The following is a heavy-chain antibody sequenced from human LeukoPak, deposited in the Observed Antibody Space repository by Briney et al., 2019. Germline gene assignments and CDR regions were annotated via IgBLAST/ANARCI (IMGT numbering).Heavy chain of an antibody. CDR3: ARGDYSGGYKNACDI. Sequence: SEILSLTCAVSGGSIISTNWWNWVRQPPGKGLEWIAEIYHSGNTNYNPSLKSRVTVSVDKSKNQISLRLSSVTAADTAVYFCARGDYSGGYKNACDIWGRGTMVTISS. CDR1: GGSIISTNW. J-gene: IGHJ3*02. D-gene: IGHD3-22*01. V-gene: IGHV4-4*02. CDR2: IYHSGNT.